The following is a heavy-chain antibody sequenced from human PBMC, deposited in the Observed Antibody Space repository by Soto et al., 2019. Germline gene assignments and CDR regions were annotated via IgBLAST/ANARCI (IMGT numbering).Heavy chain of an antibody. CDR2: MNPNSGNT. V-gene: IGHV1-8*01. CDR3: ASTPPRYCSGGSCQDY. D-gene: IGHD2-15*01. J-gene: IGHJ4*02. Sequence: EASVKVSCKASGYTFTSYDINWVRQATGQGLEWMGWMNPNSGNTGYAQKFQGRVTMTRNTSISTAYMELSSLRTEDTAVYYCASTPPRYCSGGSCQDYWGQGTLVTVSS. CDR1: GYTFTSYD.